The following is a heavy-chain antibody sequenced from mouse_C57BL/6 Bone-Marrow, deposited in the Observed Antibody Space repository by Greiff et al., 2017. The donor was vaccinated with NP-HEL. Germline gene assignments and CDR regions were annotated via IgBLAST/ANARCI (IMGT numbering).Heavy chain of an antibody. V-gene: IGHV5-12*01. CDR2: ISNGGGST. CDR1: GFTFSDYY. Sequence: EVMLVESGGGLVQPGGSLKLSCAASGFTFSDYYMYWVRQTPEKRLEWVAYISNGGGSTYYPDTVKGRFTISRDNAKNTLYLQMSRLKSEDTGMYYCASFNYWGQGTSVTVSS. J-gene: IGHJ4*01. CDR3: ASFNY.